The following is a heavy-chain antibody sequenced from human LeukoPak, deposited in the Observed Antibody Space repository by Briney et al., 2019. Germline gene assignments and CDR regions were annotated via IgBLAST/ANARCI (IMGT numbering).Heavy chain of an antibody. CDR1: GYTFTSYD. CDR3: ARVVGRYYYYYMDV. CDR2: MNPNSGNT. D-gene: IGHD2-2*01. J-gene: IGHJ6*03. V-gene: IGHV1-8*03. Sequence: GASVKVSCKASGYTFTSYDINWVRQATGQGLEWMGWMNPNSGNTGYAQKFQGRVTITRNTSISTAYMELSSLRSEDTAVYCCARVVGRYYYYYMDVWGKGTTVTVSS.